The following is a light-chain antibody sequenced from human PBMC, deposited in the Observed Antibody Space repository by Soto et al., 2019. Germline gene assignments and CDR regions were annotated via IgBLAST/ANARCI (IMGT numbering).Light chain of an antibody. V-gene: IGLV2-14*01. CDR2: DVS. CDR1: SSDVGGYNS. CDR3: SSYTSTRGV. Sequence: QSALTQPASVSGSPGQSITISCTGISSDVGGYNSVSWYRQHPGKAPKLIIYDVSNRPSGVSNRFSGSKSGNTASLTISGLQAEDEADYYCSSYTSTRGVFGTGTKVTVL. J-gene: IGLJ1*01.